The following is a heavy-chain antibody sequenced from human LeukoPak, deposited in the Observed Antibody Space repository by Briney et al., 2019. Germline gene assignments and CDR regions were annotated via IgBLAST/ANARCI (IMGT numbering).Heavy chain of an antibody. CDR3: ARQATYYYYGMDV. CDR1: GGSISSSSYY. V-gene: IGHV4-39*01. D-gene: IGHD5-12*01. Sequence: SETLSLTCTVSGGSISSSSYYWGWIRQPPGKGLEWIGSISYSGSTYYNPSLKSRVTISVDTSKNQFSLKLSSVTAADTAVYYCARQATYYYYGMDVWGQGTTVTVSS. J-gene: IGHJ6*02. CDR2: ISYSGST.